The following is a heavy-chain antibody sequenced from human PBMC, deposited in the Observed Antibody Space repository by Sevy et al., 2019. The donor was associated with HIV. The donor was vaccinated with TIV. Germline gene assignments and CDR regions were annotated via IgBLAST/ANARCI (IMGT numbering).Heavy chain of an antibody. J-gene: IGHJ3*02. CDR1: GFTFSSYA. CDR2: ISRSGGST. V-gene: IGHV3-23*01. Sequence: GGSLRLSCAASGFTFSSYAMSWVRQAPGKGLEWVSAISRSGGSTYYADSVKGRFTISRDNSKNTLYLQMNSLRAEDTAVYYCANTSAKGDVAFNIWGQGTMVTVSS. D-gene: IGHD3-16*01. CDR3: ANTSAKGDVAFNI.